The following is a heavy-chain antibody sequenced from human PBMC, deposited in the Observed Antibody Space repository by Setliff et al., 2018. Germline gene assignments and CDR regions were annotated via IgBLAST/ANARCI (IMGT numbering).Heavy chain of an antibody. CDR1: GGSISSGGYY. Sequence: SETLSLTCTVSGGSISSGGYYWSWIRQHPGKGLEWIGYIYYSGSTYYNPSLKSRVTVSVDTSKNQFSLKLSSVTAADTAVYYCARVARLVLSRNAFDIWSQGTMVTVSS. CDR3: ARVARLVLSRNAFDI. V-gene: IGHV4-31*03. D-gene: IGHD2-2*01. J-gene: IGHJ3*02. CDR2: IYYSGST.